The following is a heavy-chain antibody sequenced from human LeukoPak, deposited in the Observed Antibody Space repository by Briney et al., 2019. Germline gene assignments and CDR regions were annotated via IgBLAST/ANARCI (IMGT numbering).Heavy chain of an antibody. CDR3: ARDGVTYGDHDWYRPYGMDV. CDR2: IYHSGST. V-gene: IGHV4-30-2*01. J-gene: IGHJ6*02. D-gene: IGHD4-17*01. CDR1: GGSISSGGYS. Sequence: PSETLSLTCAVSGGSISSGGYSWSWIRQPPGKGLEWIGYIYHSGSTYYNPSLKSRVTISVDTSKNQFSLKLSSVTAADTAVYYCARDGVTYGDHDWYRPYGMDVWGQGTTVTVSS.